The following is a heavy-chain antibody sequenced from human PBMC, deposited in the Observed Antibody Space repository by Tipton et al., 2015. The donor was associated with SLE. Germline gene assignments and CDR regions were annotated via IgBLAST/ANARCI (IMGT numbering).Heavy chain of an antibody. Sequence: TLSLTCGVSGYSISIDYYWGWIRQPPGKGLEWIGSVYHSGTTYYNPSLESRVTISVDTSKNQFSLKPSSVTAADTAVYFCARVYSSSWSGGYFDLWGRGTLVTVSS. V-gene: IGHV4-38-2*01. CDR2: VYHSGTT. D-gene: IGHD6-13*01. J-gene: IGHJ2*01. CDR1: GYSISIDYY. CDR3: ARVYSSSWSGGYFDL.